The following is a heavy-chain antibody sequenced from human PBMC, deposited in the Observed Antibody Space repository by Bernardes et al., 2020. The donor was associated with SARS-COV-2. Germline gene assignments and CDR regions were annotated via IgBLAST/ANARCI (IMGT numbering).Heavy chain of an antibody. V-gene: IGHV3-53*04. D-gene: IGHD6-13*01. CDR1: GFTVSSNY. Sequence: GGSLRLSCAASGFTVSSNYMNWVRQAPGKGLEWVSVIYSGGSTFYADSVKGRFTISRHNSKNTLHLQMNSLRAEDTAVYYCARDLVSYGMDVWGQGTTVTVSS. CDR3: ARDLVSYGMDV. J-gene: IGHJ6*02. CDR2: IYSGGST.